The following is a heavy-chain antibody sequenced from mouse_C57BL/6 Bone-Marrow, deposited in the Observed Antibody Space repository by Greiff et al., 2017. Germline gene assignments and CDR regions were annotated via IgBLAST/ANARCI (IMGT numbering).Heavy chain of an antibody. CDR3: ARVPLLITTVVAKAMDY. CDR1: GYTFTGYW. J-gene: IGHJ4*01. V-gene: IGHV1-9*01. D-gene: IGHD1-1*01. CDR2: ILPGSGST. Sequence: VQLQESGAELMKPGASVKLSCKATGYTFTGYWIEWVKQRPGHGLEWIGEILPGSGSTNYNEKFKGKATFTADTSSNTAYMQLSSLTTEDSAIYYCARVPLLITTVVAKAMDYWGQGTSVTVSS.